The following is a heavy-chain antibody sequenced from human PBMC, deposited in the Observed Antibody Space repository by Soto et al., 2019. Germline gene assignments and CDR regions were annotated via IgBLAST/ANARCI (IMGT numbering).Heavy chain of an antibody. CDR2: TYSGGDT. Sequence: MQLLESGGGVVQPGKALRLSCAASGFAFNSHSMHWVRQAPGKGLEWVSVTYSGGDTRYADSVKGRFTMSRDSTKNTVYLQMDSLRAEDTAVYFCARNVPVTALGYWGQGSLVTVSS. CDR3: ARNVPVTALGY. D-gene: IGHD4-17*01. V-gene: IGHV3-66*01. CDR1: GFAFNSHS. J-gene: IGHJ4*02.